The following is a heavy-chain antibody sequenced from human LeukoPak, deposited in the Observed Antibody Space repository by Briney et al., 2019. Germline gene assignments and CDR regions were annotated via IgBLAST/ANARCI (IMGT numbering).Heavy chain of an antibody. CDR1: GYTFTRWN. D-gene: IGHD7-27*01. V-gene: IGHV1-18*01. CDR2: ISTVNGDT. Sequence: ASGKVSCKASGYTFTRWNFSWVRQAPGQGLEWMGWISTVNGDTKYAQKLQGRVTMTTDTSTSTEYMELRSLTSDDTAVYYCARDLHWVFDLWGRGTLVTVSS. CDR3: ARDLHWVFDL. J-gene: IGHJ2*01.